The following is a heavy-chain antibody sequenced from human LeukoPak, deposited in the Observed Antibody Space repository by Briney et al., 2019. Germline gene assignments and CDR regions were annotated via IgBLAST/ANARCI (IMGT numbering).Heavy chain of an antibody. D-gene: IGHD6-19*01. CDR2: IYCNGNT. V-gene: IGHV4-59*01. CDR1: GGSINNYY. Sequence: SETLSLTCTLSGGSINNYYWSWIRQPPGKGLEWIGYIYCNGNTNYNPSLKSRVTISVDTSKNQFSLKLSSVTAADTAVYFCAREYSSGLNWFDPWGQGTLVTVSS. J-gene: IGHJ5*02. CDR3: AREYSSGLNWFDP.